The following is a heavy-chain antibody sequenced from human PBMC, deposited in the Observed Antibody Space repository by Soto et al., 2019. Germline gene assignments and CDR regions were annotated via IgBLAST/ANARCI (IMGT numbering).Heavy chain of an antibody. CDR2: IYYSGST. CDR3: ARGVLRNWNYYYMDV. J-gene: IGHJ6*03. CDR1: GGSISSYY. V-gene: IGHV4-59*08. Sequence: SETLSLTCTVSGGSISSYYWSWIRQPPGKGLEWIGYIYYSGSTNYNPSLKSRVTISVDTSKNQFSLKLSSVTAADTAVYYCARGVLRNWNYYYMDVWGKGTTVTVSS. D-gene: IGHD1-1*01.